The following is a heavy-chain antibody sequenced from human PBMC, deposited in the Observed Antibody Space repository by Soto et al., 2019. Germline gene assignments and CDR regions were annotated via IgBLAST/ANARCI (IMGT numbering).Heavy chain of an antibody. CDR3: TRDASRDSSVWGWLDP. Sequence: PGGSLRLSCAASGFPFRSFTMNWVRQAPGKGLEWVSTISSNSAYIYYTDALRGRFTISRDNAKNSLHLQMNSLRAEDTAVYYCTRDASRDSSVWGWLDPWGPGTMVTVSS. CDR2: ISSNSAYI. D-gene: IGHD6-13*01. V-gene: IGHV3-21*01. J-gene: IGHJ5*02. CDR1: GFPFRSFT.